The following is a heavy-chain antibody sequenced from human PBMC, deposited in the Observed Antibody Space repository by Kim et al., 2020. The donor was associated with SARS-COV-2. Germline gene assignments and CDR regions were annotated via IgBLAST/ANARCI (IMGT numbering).Heavy chain of an antibody. V-gene: IGHV1-18*04. D-gene: IGHD6-19*01. CDR2: ISAYNGNT. CDR1: GYTFTSYG. J-gene: IGHJ4*02. Sequence: ASVKVSCKASGYTFTSYGISWVRQAPGQGLEWMGWISAYNGNTNYAQKLQGRVTMTTDTSTSTAYMELRSLRSDDTAMYYCARDGAVRVAGTGEVTDYWGQGTLVTVSS. CDR3: ARDGAVRVAGTGEVTDY.